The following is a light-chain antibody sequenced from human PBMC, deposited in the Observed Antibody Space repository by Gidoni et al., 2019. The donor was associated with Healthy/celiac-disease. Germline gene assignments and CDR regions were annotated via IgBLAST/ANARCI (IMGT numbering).Light chain of an antibody. CDR3: QQYGSSLLT. J-gene: IGKJ4*01. Sequence: LSCRASQSVSSSYLAWYQQKPGQAPRLLIYGASSRATGIPDRFSGSGSGTDFTLTISRLEPEDFAVYYCQQYGSSLLTFGGGTKVEIK. V-gene: IGKV3-20*01. CDR2: GAS. CDR1: QSVSSSY.